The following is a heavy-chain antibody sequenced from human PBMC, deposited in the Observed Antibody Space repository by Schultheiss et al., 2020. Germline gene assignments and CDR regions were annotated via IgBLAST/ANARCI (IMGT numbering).Heavy chain of an antibody. CDR3: ARARTVSFDY. CDR1: GFTFSSYA. Sequence: GGSLRLSCAASGFTFSSYAMHWVRQAPGKGLEWVSYISSSGSTIYYADSVKGRFTISRDNAKNSLYLQMNSLRAEDTAVYYCARARTVSFDYWGQGTLVTVSS. V-gene: IGHV3-48*04. CDR2: ISSSGSTI. J-gene: IGHJ4*02. D-gene: IGHD4-17*01.